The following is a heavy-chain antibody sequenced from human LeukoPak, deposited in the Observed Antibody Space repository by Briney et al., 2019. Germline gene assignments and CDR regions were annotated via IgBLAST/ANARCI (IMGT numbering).Heavy chain of an antibody. V-gene: IGHV4-59*01. CDR1: GGSISSYY. Sequence: SETLSLTCTVSGGSISSYYWSWIRQPPGKGLEWIGYIYYSGSTNYNPSLKSRVTISVDTSKNQFSLKLSSVTAADTAVYYCARDPRGYDSSGFYDYYYGMDVWGQGTTVTVSS. CDR2: IYYSGST. J-gene: IGHJ6*02. CDR3: ARDPRGYDSSGFYDYYYGMDV. D-gene: IGHD3-22*01.